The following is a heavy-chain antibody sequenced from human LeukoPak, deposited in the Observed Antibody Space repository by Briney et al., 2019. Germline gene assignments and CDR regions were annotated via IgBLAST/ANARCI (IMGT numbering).Heavy chain of an antibody. CDR3: ARGGYCSGGTCYTIDA. J-gene: IGHJ5*02. D-gene: IGHD2-15*01. V-gene: IGHV3-20*04. CDR2: ITWRGGST. Sequence: PGGSLRLSCAASGFTFSIYAMHWVRQAPGKGLEWVSGITWRGGSTAYADSVKGRFTISRDNTKDSLYLQMNSLRVEDTAFYYCARGGYCSGGTCYTIDAWGQGILVTVSS. CDR1: GFTFSIYA.